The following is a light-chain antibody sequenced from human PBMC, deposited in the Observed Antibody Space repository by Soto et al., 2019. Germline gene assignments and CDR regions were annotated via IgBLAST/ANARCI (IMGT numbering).Light chain of an antibody. J-gene: IGKJ1*01. Sequence: EIVLTQSPGTLSLSPGERATLSCRASQSVSSSYLAWYQQKPGQAPRLLIYGASSRATGIPDRFSGSGSGTEFSITISRLEPEDYAVYYCQQYGSSRTFGQGTKVDIK. V-gene: IGKV3-20*01. CDR1: QSVSSSY. CDR3: QQYGSSRT. CDR2: GAS.